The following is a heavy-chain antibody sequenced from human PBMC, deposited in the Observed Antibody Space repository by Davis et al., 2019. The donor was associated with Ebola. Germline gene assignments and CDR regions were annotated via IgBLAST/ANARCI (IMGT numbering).Heavy chain of an antibody. Sequence: GESLKISCAASGFTFSSYSMNWVRQAPGKGLEWVSSISSSSSYIYYADSVKGRFTISRDNAKNSLYLQMNSLRAEDTAVYYCARDRGSPLRTRGHDYWGPGSLVTVSS. V-gene: IGHV3-21*01. CDR2: ISSSSSYI. CDR1: GFTFSSYS. CDR3: ARDRGSPLRTRGHDY. J-gene: IGHJ4*02. D-gene: IGHD3-16*01.